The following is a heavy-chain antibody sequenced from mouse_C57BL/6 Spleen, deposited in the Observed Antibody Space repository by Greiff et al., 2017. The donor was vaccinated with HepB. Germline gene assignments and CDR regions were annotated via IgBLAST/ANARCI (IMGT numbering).Heavy chain of an antibody. J-gene: IGHJ4*01. CDR2: IYPGDGDT. V-gene: IGHV1-82*01. CDR3: ARGSRGAMDD. D-gene: IGHD1-1*01. CDR1: GYAFSSSW. Sequence: VQLQQSGPELVKPGASVKISCKASGYAFSSSWMNWVKQRPGKGLEWIGRIYPGDGDTNYNGKFKGKATLTADKSSSTAYMQLSSLTSEDSAVYFCARGSRGAMDDWGQGTSVTVSS.